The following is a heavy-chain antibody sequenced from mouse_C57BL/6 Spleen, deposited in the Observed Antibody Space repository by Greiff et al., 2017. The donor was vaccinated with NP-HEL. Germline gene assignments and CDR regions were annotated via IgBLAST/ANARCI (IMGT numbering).Heavy chain of an antibody. CDR1: GYTFTSYW. D-gene: IGHD4-1*01. CDR2: IYPGSGST. Sequence: QVQLQQPGAELVKPGASVKMSCKASGYTFTSYWITWVKQRPGQGLEWIGDIYPGSGSTNYNEKFKSKATLTVDTSSSTAYMQLSSLASEDSAVYYCARAGTGYAMDYWGQGTSVTVSS. V-gene: IGHV1-55*01. J-gene: IGHJ4*01. CDR3: ARAGTGYAMDY.